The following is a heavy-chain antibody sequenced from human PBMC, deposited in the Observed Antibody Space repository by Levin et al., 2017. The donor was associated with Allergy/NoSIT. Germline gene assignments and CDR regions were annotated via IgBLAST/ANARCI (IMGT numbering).Heavy chain of an antibody. CDR1: GDSIDNGNW. CDR2: IYHSGNA. CDR3: ARLPNFSYCMDV. J-gene: IGHJ6*03. V-gene: IGHV4-4*02. Sequence: SETLSLTCAVSGDSIDNGNWWSWVRQPPGEGLEWIGEIYHSGNANYNPSLKSRLTISVDKSKEQFSLMLSSVTAADTAVYFCARLPNFSYCMDVWGKGTTVIVSS.